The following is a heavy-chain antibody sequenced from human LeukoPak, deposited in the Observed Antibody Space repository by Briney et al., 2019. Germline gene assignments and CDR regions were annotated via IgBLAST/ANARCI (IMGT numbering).Heavy chain of an antibody. Sequence: SETLSLTCTVSGGSISSGGYYWSWIRQHPGKGLEWIGYIYYSGSAYYNPSLKSRVTISVDTSKNQFSLKLSSVTAADTAVYYCARVDTAMVAVDYWGQGTLVTVSS. V-gene: IGHV4-31*03. J-gene: IGHJ4*02. CDR3: ARVDTAMVAVDY. CDR1: GGSISSGGYY. D-gene: IGHD5-18*01. CDR2: IYYSGSA.